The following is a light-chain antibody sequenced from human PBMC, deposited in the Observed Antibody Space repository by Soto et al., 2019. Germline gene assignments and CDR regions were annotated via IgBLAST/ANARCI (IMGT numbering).Light chain of an antibody. CDR3: SSYTRRSTVV. CDR2: EVS. V-gene: IGLV2-14*01. Sequence: QSALTQPASVSGSPGQSITISCTGTSSDVGGYNSVSWYQQHPGKAPKLLIYEVSNRPSGVSNRFSGSKSGNTASLTISGLQADDEADYYCSSYTRRSTVVFGGGTQLTVL. J-gene: IGLJ2*01. CDR1: SSDVGGYNS.